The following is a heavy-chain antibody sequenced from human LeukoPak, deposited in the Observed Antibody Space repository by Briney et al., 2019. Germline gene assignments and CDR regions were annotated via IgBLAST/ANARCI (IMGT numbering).Heavy chain of an antibody. CDR3: ANLRGPRDGYKKPVDY. J-gene: IGHJ4*02. CDR1: GFTFSSYG. Sequence: PGGSLRLSCAASGFTFSSYGMHWVRQAPGKGLEWVAFIRYDGSNKYYADSVKGRFTISRDNSKNTLYLQMNSLRAEDTAVYYCANLRGPRDGYKKPVDYWGQGTLVTVSS. CDR2: IRYDGSNK. V-gene: IGHV3-30*02. D-gene: IGHD5-24*01.